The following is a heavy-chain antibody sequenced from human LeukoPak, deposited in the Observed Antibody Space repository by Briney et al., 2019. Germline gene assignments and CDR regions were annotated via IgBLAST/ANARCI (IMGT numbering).Heavy chain of an antibody. CDR1: GYTFTGYY. V-gene: IGHV1-2*02. CDR2: INPNSGGT. J-gene: IGHJ4*02. CDR3: ARGANTWIQLWSFDY. Sequence: ASVKVSCKASGYTFTGYYMHWVRQAPGQGLEWMGWINPNSGGTNYAQKFQGRATMTRDTSISTAYMELSRLRSDDTAVYYCARGANTWIQLWSFDYWGQGTLVTVSS. D-gene: IGHD5-18*01.